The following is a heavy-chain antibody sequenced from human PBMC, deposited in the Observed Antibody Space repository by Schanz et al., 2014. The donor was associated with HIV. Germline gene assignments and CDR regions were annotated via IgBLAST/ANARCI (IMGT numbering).Heavy chain of an antibody. CDR2: MNPGSGNT. CDR1: GYTFSSHG. CDR3: ARGGYYRGVGDYYVTTFDY. Sequence: QVQLVQSGAEVKKPGASVKVSCKASGYTFSSHGISWVRQAPGQGLEWMGWMNPGSGNTGYAWKFQGRVTMTRDTSIRTAYMELSSLRSDDTAVYYCARGGYYRGVGDYYVTTFDYWGRGTKVTVSS. V-gene: IGHV1-8*01. J-gene: IGHJ3*01. D-gene: IGHD2-21*01.